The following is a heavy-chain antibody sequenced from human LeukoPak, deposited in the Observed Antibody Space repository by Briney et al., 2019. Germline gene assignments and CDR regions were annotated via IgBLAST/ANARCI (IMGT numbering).Heavy chain of an antibody. CDR2: LHHSWVT. CDR1: AYSASSVYY. J-gene: IGHJ4*02. V-gene: IGHV4-38-2*02. CDR3: ARYTANTAGYSFDF. D-gene: IGHD3-22*01. Sequence: PPETLSLTCTVSAYSASSVYYWSWIPQPPGKGLEWIATLHHSWVTYYNQSLKSRVTMSVDTTKNQYSLKLGSVTAAGTAVYYCARYTANTAGYSFDFWGQGALVTVSS.